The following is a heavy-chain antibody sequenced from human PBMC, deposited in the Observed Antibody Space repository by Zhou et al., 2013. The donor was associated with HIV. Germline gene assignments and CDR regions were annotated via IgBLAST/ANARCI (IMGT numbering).Heavy chain of an antibody. CDR2: IYYSGST. CDR3: ASLYDSSGYYLDYYGMDV. V-gene: IGHV4-59*11. J-gene: IGHJ6*02. D-gene: IGHD3-22*01. Sequence: QVQLQESGPGLVKPSETLSLTCTVSGGSISSHYWSWIRQPPGKGLEWIGYIYYSGSTNYNPSLKSRVTISVDTSKNQFSLKLSSVTAADTAVYYCASLYDSSGYYLDYYGMDVWGQGTTVTVSS. CDR1: GGSISSHY.